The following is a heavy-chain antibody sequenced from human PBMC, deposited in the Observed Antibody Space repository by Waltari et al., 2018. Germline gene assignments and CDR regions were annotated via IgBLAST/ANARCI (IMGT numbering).Heavy chain of an antibody. J-gene: IGHJ4*02. CDR3: AHTPFLDSEFDF. Sequence: QITLKESGPTLVKPTQTLTLTCTFSGFSLSTSGVGVGWIRQPPGKALEWLALIYWNDDKRYSPSLKSRLTITKDTSKNQVVLTMTNMDPVDTATYYGAHTPFLDSEFDFWGQGTLVTVSS. CDR2: IYWNDDK. CDR1: GFSLSTSGVG. D-gene: IGHD1-1*01. V-gene: IGHV2-5*01.